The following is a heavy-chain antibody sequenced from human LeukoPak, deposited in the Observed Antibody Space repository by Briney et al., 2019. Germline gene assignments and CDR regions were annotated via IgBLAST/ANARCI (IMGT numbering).Heavy chain of an antibody. CDR1: GFTFSRYS. CDR2: ISGSGSTI. Sequence: PGGSLRLSCAASGFTFSRYSMNWVRQAPGKGLEWVSYISGSGSTIYYADSVKGRFTISRDNSKNTLYLQMNSLRAEDTAVYYCAKGQRWGQGTLVTVSS. V-gene: IGHV3-48*01. D-gene: IGHD5-18*01. J-gene: IGHJ4*02. CDR3: AKGQR.